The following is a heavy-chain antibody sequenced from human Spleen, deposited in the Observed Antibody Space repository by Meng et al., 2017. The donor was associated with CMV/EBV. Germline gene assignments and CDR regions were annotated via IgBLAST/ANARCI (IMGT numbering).Heavy chain of an antibody. CDR2: SYNSGGT. D-gene: IGHD2-2*01. Sequence: GESLKISCAASGFTVRDYFMSWVRHAPEKGLEWVSASYNSGGTNYADSVRGRFSISRDNSKNTLYLQMNTLRVEDMAVYYCARHNAAVSGATGWAYDVDVWGQGTTVTVSS. CDR3: ARHNAAVSGATGWAYDVDV. J-gene: IGHJ6*02. V-gene: IGHV3-53*01. CDR1: GFTVRDYF.